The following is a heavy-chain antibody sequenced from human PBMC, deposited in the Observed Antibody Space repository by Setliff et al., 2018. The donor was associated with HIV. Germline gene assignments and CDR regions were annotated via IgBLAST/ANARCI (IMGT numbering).Heavy chain of an antibody. D-gene: IGHD7-27*01. V-gene: IGHV4-4*08. CDR2: IHTSGST. CDR3: ARAPTGELDF. Sequence: PSETLSLTCAVSGDSMSGYYWSWIRQSPGKKLEWIGYIHTSGSTNYNPSLKSRVTISLDTSNDRFSLRLSSVTAADTAVYYCARAPTGELDFWGQGTLGTVSS. CDR1: GDSMSGYY. J-gene: IGHJ4*02.